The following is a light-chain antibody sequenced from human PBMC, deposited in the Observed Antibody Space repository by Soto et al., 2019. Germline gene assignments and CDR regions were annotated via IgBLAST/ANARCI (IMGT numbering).Light chain of an antibody. J-gene: IGLJ2*01. CDR3: SSYAGSNNLV. CDR1: NSNVGSNY. Sequence: QSVLTQPPSVSAAPGQKVTISCSGSNSNVGSNYVSWYQHLPGTAPKLLIYNNNQRPSGVPNRFSGSKSGNTASLTVSGLQPEDEADYYCSSYAGSNNLVFGGGTKLTVL. V-gene: IGLV1-51*01. CDR2: NNN.